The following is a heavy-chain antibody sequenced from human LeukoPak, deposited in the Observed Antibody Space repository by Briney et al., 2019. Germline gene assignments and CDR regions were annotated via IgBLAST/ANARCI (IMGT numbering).Heavy chain of an antibody. CDR1: GFTVSSNY. CDR3: ARDRPFGGVLDFDY. J-gene: IGHJ4*02. V-gene: IGHV3-66*01. D-gene: IGHD3-16*01. CDR2: IYNDGSS. Sequence: GGSLRLSCAASGFTVSSNYMSWVRQAPGKGLEWVSVIYNDGSSYYADSVKGRFTISRDNSKNTLYLQMNSLRAEDTAVYYCARDRPFGGVLDFDYWGQGTLVTVSS.